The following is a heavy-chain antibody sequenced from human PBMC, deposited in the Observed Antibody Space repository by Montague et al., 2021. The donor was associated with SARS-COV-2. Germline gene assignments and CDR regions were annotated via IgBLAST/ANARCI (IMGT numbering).Heavy chain of an antibody. CDR3: ARHTYYYGSGSYWFDP. CDR2: IYYSGST. CDR1: GVSISSSSYY. Sequence: SETLSLTCTVSGVSISSSSYYWGWIRQPPGKELEWIGSIYYSGSTYYNPSLKSRVTISVDTSKNQFSLKLSSVTAADTAVYYCARHTYYYGSGSYWFDPWGQGTLVTVSS. V-gene: IGHV4-39*01. D-gene: IGHD3-10*01. J-gene: IGHJ5*02.